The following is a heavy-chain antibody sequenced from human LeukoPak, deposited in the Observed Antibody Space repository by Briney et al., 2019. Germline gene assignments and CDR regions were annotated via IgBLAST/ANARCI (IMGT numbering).Heavy chain of an antibody. V-gene: IGHV3-15*01. D-gene: IGHD2-2*01. CDR3: STDVIVPAATTIDY. Sequence: GGSLRLSCAASGFTFSSYAMSWVRQAPGKGLEWVGRIKSKTDGGTTDYAAPVKGRFTISRDGSKNMLYLQMNSLKTEDTAVYYCSTDVIVPAATTIDYWGQGTLVTVSS. J-gene: IGHJ4*02. CDR1: GFTFSSYA. CDR2: IKSKTDGGTT.